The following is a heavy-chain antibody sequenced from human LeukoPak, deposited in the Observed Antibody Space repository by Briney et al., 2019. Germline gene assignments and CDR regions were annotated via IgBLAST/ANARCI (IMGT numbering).Heavy chain of an antibody. CDR3: ARVGRYCSGGSCYRVDY. Sequence: ASVKVSCKASGYTFTGYYMHWVRQAPGQGLEWMGWISAYNGNTNYAQKLQGRVTMTTDTSTSTAYMELRSLRSDDTAVYYCARVGRYCSGGSCYRVDYWGQGTLVTVSS. CDR1: GYTFTGYY. J-gene: IGHJ4*02. D-gene: IGHD2-15*01. V-gene: IGHV1-18*04. CDR2: ISAYNGNT.